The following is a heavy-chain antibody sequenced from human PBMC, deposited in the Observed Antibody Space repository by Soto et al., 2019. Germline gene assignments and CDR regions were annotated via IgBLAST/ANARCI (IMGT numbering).Heavy chain of an antibody. CDR1: GGSISSYY. J-gene: IGHJ3*02. V-gene: IGHV4-59*01. CDR3: ARVRLDILTGLDAFDI. D-gene: IGHD3-9*01. CDR2: IYYSGST. Sequence: SETLSLTCTVSGGSISSYYWSWIRQPPGKGLEWIGYIYYSGSTNYNPSLKSRVTISVDTAKNQFSLKLSSVTAADTAVYYCARVRLDILTGLDAFDIWGQGTMVTVSS.